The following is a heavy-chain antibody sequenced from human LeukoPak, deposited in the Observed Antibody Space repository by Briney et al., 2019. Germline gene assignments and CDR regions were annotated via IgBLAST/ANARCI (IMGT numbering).Heavy chain of an antibody. J-gene: IGHJ4*02. CDR3: ATSTSSDY. CDR2: ISSSTSYI. CDR1: GFTFSSYS. V-gene: IGHV3-21*01. Sequence: PGGSLRLSCAASGFTFSSYSMNWIRQAPGRGLEWVSSISSSTSYIYYADSVKGRFTISRDNAKNSLYLQINSLRAEDTALYYCATSTSSDYWGQGTLVTVSS.